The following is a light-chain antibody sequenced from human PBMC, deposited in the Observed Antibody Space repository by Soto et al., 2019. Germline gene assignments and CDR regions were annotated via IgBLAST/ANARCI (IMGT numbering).Light chain of an antibody. V-gene: IGKV1-9*01. CDR1: QGIRNY. Sequence: IQLTQSPSSLSASVGDRVTITCRASQGIRNYLAWYQQKPGKAPNLLFYLASTLQGGVPSRFSGSGSGTDFSLTISSLQPEDVATYYCQYLNSFPLTFGGGTKVELK. CDR2: LAS. CDR3: QYLNSFPLT. J-gene: IGKJ4*01.